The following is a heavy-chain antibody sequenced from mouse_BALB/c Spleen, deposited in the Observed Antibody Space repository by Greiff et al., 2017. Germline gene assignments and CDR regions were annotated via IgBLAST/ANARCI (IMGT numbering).Heavy chain of an antibody. D-gene: IGHD2-14*01. CDR3: TRDRGTYYRYDWYFDV. Sequence: EVNVVESGGGLVKPGGSLKLSCAASGFTFSSYTMSWVRQTPEKRLEWVATISSGGSYNYYPDSVKGRFTISRDNAKNTLYLQMSSLKSEDTAMYYCTRDRGTYYRYDWYFDVWGAGTTVTVSS. J-gene: IGHJ1*01. CDR1: GFTFSSYT. CDR2: ISSGGSYN. V-gene: IGHV5-6-4*01.